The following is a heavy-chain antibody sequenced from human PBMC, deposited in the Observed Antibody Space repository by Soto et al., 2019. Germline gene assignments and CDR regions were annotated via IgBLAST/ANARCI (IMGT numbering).Heavy chain of an antibody. Sequence: ASVKVSCKASGYTFTGYYMHWVRQAPGQGLEWMGWINPNSGGTNYAQKFQGWVTMTRDTSISTAYMGLSRLRSDDTAVYYCARAATPYCSSTSCYFDYWGQGTLVTVS. CDR2: INPNSGGT. D-gene: IGHD2-2*01. CDR1: GYTFTGYY. J-gene: IGHJ4*02. CDR3: ARAATPYCSSTSCYFDY. V-gene: IGHV1-2*04.